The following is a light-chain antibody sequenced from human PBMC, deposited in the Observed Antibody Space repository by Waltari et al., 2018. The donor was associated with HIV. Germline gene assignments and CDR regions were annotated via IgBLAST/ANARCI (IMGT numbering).Light chain of an antibody. V-gene: IGLV2-14*03. CDR3: SSYTSTSTVYV. Sequence: QSALTQHASVSGSPGQSTTISCTGTSSDVGGDHSLSCYQLHPGKAPKLMIYAVSNRPSGVSNRFSGSKADNTASLTISGLQAEDEADYYCSSYTSTSTVYVFGTGTEVTVL. J-gene: IGLJ1*01. CDR1: SSDVGGDHS. CDR2: AVS.